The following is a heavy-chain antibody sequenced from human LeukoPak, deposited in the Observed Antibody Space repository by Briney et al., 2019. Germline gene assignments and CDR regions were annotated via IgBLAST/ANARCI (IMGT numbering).Heavy chain of an antibody. Sequence: ASLKVSCKASGYTFSSYGISWVRQAPGQGLEWMGWISAYSGDTNYAQKFQGRVIMTTDTSTSPAYMELRSLRSDDTAVYYCARGRNFDYWGQGTLVTVSS. J-gene: IGHJ4*02. CDR3: ARGRNFDY. CDR2: ISAYSGDT. CDR1: GYTFSSYG. V-gene: IGHV1-18*04.